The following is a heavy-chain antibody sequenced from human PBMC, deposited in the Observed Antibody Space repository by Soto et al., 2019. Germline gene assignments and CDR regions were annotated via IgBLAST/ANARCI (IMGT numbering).Heavy chain of an antibody. CDR2: IYYSGST. CDR1: GGSISSGDYY. CDR3: AREQSVILWFGEPDRYFDL. D-gene: IGHD3-10*01. Sequence: QVQLQESGPGLVKPSQTLSLTCTVSGGSISSGDYYWSWIRQPPGKGLEWIGYIYYSGSTYYNPSLKSRVTISVDTSKNQFSLKLSSVTAADTAVYYCAREQSVILWFGEPDRYFDLWGRGTLVTVSS. V-gene: IGHV4-30-4*01. J-gene: IGHJ2*01.